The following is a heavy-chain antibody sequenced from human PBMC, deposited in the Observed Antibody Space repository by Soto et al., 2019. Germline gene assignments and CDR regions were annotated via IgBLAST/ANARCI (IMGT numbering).Heavy chain of an antibody. D-gene: IGHD3-22*01. V-gene: IGHV4-61*01. J-gene: IGHJ3*02. CDR1: GGSVSSGSYY. CDR3: ARGFYYYDRGYAFDI. Sequence: SETLSLTCTVSGGSVSSGSYYWSWIRQAPGKGREGIGYIYYSGSTNYNPSLKSRVTISVDTSKNQFSLKLSSVTAADTAVYYCARGFYYYDRGYAFDIWGQGTMVTVSS. CDR2: IYYSGST.